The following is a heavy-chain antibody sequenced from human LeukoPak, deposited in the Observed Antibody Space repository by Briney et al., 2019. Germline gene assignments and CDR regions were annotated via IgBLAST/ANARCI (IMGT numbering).Heavy chain of an antibody. D-gene: IGHD5-24*01. CDR1: GFTFSSYW. V-gene: IGHV3-7*01. Sequence: GSLRLSCAASGFTFSSYWMNWARQAPGKGLEWVASINHNGNVNYYVDSVKGRFTISRDNAKNSLYLQMNSLRAEDTAVYYCASFIGDGYNTRRKGEFDYWGQGTLITVSS. CDR2: INHNGNVN. J-gene: IGHJ4*02. CDR3: ASFIGDGYNTRRKGEFDY.